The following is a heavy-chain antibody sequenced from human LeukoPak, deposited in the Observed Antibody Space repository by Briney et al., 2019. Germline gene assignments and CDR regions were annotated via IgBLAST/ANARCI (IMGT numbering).Heavy chain of an antibody. V-gene: IGHV4-39*01. CDR1: GGSISSSSNY. CDR3: ARHDTIFGVVNPTDAFDI. Sequence: SETLSLTCTVSGGSISSSSNYWGWIRQPPGKGLEWIGSIYYSGSTYYNPSLKSRVTISVDTSKKQFSLKLSSVTAADTAVYYCARHDTIFGVVNPTDAFDIWGQGTMVTVSS. CDR2: IYYSGST. J-gene: IGHJ3*02. D-gene: IGHD3-3*01.